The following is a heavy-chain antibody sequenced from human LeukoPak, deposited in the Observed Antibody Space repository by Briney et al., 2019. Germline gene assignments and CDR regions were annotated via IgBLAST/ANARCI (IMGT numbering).Heavy chain of an antibody. V-gene: IGHV4-39*01. CDR3: ARGSSGWVYDY. Sequence: PSETLSLTCTVSGGSIGSSSYYWGWIRQPPGKGLEWIGNIYYSGSTHYNPSLKSRVTISVDTSKSQFSLKLSSVTAADTAVYYCARGSSGWVYDYWGQGALVTVSS. CDR2: IYYSGST. CDR1: GGSIGSSSYY. J-gene: IGHJ4*02. D-gene: IGHD6-19*01.